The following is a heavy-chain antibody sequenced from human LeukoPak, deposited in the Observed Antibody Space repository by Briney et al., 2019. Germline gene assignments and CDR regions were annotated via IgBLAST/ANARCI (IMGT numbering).Heavy chain of an antibody. CDR1: GGYISSSSYY. CDR3: ARHAVVVPASP. V-gene: IGHV4-39*01. D-gene: IGHD2-2*01. CDR2: IYYSGST. Sequence: SETLSLTCTVSGGYISSSSYYWGWIRQPPGKGLEWIGSIYYSGSTYYNPSLKSRVTISVDTSKNQFSLKLSSVTAADTAVYYCARHAVVVPASPWGQGTLVTVSS. J-gene: IGHJ5*02.